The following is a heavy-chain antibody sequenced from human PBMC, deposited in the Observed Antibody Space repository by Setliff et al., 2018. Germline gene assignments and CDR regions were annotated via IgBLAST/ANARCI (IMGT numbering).Heavy chain of an antibody. J-gene: IGHJ3*02. CDR2: IKSKIDGGTA. V-gene: IGHV3-15*01. Sequence: SLRLSCAASGFNFNNAWMSWVRQAPGEGLEWVGRIKSKIDGGTADYAAPVKGRFSMSRDDSINTLYLQMNTLKTEDTAMYYCTTDWPGAAHFGSACYGTFDMWGQGTMVTVSS. CDR1: GFNFNNAW. D-gene: IGHD2-21*02. CDR3: TTDWPGAAHFGSACYGTFDM.